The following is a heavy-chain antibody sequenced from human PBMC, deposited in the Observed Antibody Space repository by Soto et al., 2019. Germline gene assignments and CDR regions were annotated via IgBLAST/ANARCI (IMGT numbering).Heavy chain of an antibody. CDR1: GYSISSGYY. CDR2: IYHSGST. CDR3: ARGADSGGYYYYYGMDV. J-gene: IGHJ6*02. V-gene: IGHV4-38-2*01. D-gene: IGHD1-26*01. Sequence: PSETLSLTCAVSGYSISSGYYWGWIRQPPGKGLEWIGSIYHSGSTYYNPSLKSRVTISVDTSKNQFSLKLSSVTAADTAVYYCARGADSGGYYYYYGMDVWGQGTTVTV.